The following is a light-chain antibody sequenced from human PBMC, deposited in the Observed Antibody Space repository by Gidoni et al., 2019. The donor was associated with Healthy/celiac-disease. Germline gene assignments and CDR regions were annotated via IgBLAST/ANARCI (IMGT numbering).Light chain of an antibody. V-gene: IGLV1-40*01. J-gene: IGLJ1*01. Sequence: QSVLTQPPSVPGAPGQRVTISCTGSSSNSGAGYDVHWYQQLPGTAPKLLIYGNSNRPSGVPDRFSGSKSGTSASLAITGLQAEDEADYYCQSYDSSLSGSYVFGTGTKVTVL. CDR2: GNS. CDR1: SSNSGAGYD. CDR3: QSYDSSLSGSYV.